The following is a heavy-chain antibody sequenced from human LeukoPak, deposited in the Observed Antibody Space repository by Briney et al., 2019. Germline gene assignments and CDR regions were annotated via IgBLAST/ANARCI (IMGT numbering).Heavy chain of an antibody. D-gene: IGHD3-22*01. CDR3: ARGILDSSGYYFDY. CDR1: GFTFSSYG. J-gene: IGHJ4*02. CDR2: IWYDGSNK. Sequence: GGSLRLSCAASGFTFSSYGMHWVRQAPGKGLEWVAVIWYDGSNKYYADSVKGRFTISRDNSKNTLYLQMNSLRAEDTAVYYCARGILDSSGYYFDYWGQGTLVTVSS. V-gene: IGHV3-33*01.